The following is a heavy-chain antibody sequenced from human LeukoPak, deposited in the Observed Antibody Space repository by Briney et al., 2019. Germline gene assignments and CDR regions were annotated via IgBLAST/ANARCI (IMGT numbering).Heavy chain of an antibody. D-gene: IGHD3-9*01. CDR2: IYHSGST. V-gene: IGHV4-4*02. CDR1: GGSISSSNW. J-gene: IGHJ6*04. CDR3: ASDILTGYSYYYYYGMDV. Sequence: PSETLSLSCAVSGGSISSSNWWSWVRQPPGKGLEWIGEIYHSGSTNYNPSLKSRVTISVDKSKNQFSLKLSSVTAADRAVYYCASDILTGYSYYYYYGMDVWGKGTTVTVSS.